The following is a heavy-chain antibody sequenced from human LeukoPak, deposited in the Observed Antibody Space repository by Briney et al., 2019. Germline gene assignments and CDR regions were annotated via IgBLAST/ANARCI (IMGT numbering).Heavy chain of an antibody. CDR1: GFTFSSYG. CDR3: ARPTRPHQQSRAFDY. D-gene: IGHD6-13*01. J-gene: IGHJ4*02. V-gene: IGHV3-30*02. Sequence: GGAPRLPLGAAGFTFSSYGMHWGRPAPRKGAGGGGFIRYDGSNKYYADSVKGRFTISRDNSKNTLYLQMNSLRAEDTAVYYCARPTRPHQQSRAFDYWGQGTLVTVSS. CDR2: IRYDGSNK.